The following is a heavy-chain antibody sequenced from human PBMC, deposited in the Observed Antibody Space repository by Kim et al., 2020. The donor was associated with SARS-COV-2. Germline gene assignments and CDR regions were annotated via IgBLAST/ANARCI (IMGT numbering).Heavy chain of an antibody. CDR2: ISATSDNT. D-gene: IGHD4-17*01. V-gene: IGHV3-23*01. Sequence: GGSLRLSCAASGFTFSDYAMSWVRQAPGKGLQWVAAISATSDNTYSADSVKGRFTISRDNSKNTLYLQMNSLRAEDTAVYYCAKSPFGDYLRPFDSWGQGALVTVSS. CDR1: GFTFSDYA. J-gene: IGHJ4*02. CDR3: AKSPFGDYLRPFDS.